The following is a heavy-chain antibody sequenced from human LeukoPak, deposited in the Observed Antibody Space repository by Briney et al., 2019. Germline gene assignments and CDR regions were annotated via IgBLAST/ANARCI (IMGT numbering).Heavy chain of an antibody. CDR1: GFTFSSYA. CDR2: ISYDGSNK. D-gene: IGHD3-10*01. J-gene: IGHJ6*03. V-gene: IGHV3-30-3*01. CDR3: ARDQSITMDYYYYYYMDV. Sequence: PGRSLRLSCAASGFTFSSYAMHWVRQAPGKGLEWVAVISYDGSNKYYADSVKGRFTISRDNSKNTLYLQMNSLRAEDTAVYYCARDQSITMDYYYYYYMDVWGKGTTVTVSS.